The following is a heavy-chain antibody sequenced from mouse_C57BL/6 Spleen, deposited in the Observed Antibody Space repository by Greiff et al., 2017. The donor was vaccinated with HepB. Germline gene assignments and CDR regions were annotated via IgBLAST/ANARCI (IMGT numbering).Heavy chain of an antibody. V-gene: IGHV1-82*01. CDR3: ARSKSTGFDY. Sequence: QVQLQQSGPELVKPGASVKISCKASGYAFSSSWMNWVKQRPGKGLEWIGRIYPGDGDTNYNGKFKGKATLTADKSSSTAYMQLSSLTSEDSAVYFCARSKSTGFDYWGQGTTLTVSS. CDR2: IYPGDGDT. CDR1: GYAFSSSW. D-gene: IGHD4-1*02. J-gene: IGHJ2*01.